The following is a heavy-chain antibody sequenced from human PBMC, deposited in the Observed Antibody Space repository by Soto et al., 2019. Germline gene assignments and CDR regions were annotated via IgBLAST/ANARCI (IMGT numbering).Heavy chain of an antibody. D-gene: IGHD3-16*02. Sequence: SETLSLTCAVYGGSFSGYYWSWIRQPPGKGLEWIGEINHSGSTNYNPSLKSRVTISVDTSKNQFSLKLSSVTAADTAVYYCAREMITFGGVIGTFGYWVLGTLVTVSS. CDR3: AREMITFGGVIGTFGY. V-gene: IGHV4-34*01. J-gene: IGHJ4*02. CDR1: GGSFSGYY. CDR2: INHSGST.